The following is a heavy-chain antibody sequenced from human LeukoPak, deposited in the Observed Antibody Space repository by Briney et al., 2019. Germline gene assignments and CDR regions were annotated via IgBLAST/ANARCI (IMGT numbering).Heavy chain of an antibody. V-gene: IGHV3-66*01. Sequence: GGSLRLSCAASGFTFSSYAMSWVRQAPGKGLEWVSVIYSGGSTYYADSVKGRFTISRDNSKNTLYLQMNSLRAEDTAVYYCARGPVGALDYWGQGTLVTVSS. J-gene: IGHJ4*02. D-gene: IGHD1-26*01. CDR1: GFTFSSYA. CDR3: ARGPVGALDY. CDR2: IYSGGST.